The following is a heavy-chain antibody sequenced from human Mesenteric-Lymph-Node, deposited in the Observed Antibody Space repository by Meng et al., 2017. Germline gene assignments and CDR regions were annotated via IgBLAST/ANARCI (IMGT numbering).Heavy chain of an antibody. Sequence: GESLKISCAGSGFTFSNAWMTWVRQAPGKGLEWVGRIKSKTDGGTTEYAAPVKGRFTISRDDSTNTLYLQMNSLETEDTAIYFCTTDPGGRWVDSWGQGTLVTVSS. CDR3: TTDPGGRWVDS. CDR1: GFTFSNAW. J-gene: IGHJ4*02. CDR2: IKSKTDGGTT. D-gene: IGHD3-10*01. V-gene: IGHV3-15*01.